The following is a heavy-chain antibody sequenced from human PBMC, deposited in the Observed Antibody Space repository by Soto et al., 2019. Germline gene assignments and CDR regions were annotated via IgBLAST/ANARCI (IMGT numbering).Heavy chain of an antibody. CDR2: IYNGGTT. CDR3: ARGGSLDL. J-gene: IGHJ5*02. D-gene: IGHD1-26*01. V-gene: IGHV3-53*01. CDR1: GFTVSSHY. Sequence: EVQLAESGGGLIQPGGSLRLSCAASGFTVSSHYMHWVRQAPGKGLEWVSVIYNGGTTYYGDSVKGRFTIARDNFKNTLNLQMNSLRAEDSAVYYCARGGSLDLWGQGALVTVSS.